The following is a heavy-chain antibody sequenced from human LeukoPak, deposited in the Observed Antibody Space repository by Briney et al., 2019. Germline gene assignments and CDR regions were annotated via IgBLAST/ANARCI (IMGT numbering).Heavy chain of an antibody. D-gene: IGHD6-6*01. V-gene: IGHV4-34*10. CDR2: VYDSGNT. CDR3: ARELIAAPVLGAFDI. Sequence: SETLSLTCAVYGGSFSGYYWGWFRQPPGQGLEWIGTVYDSGNTDYNPSLKSRITISMDTSNNEISLHLRSVTAADTAVYYCARELIAAPVLGAFDIWGQGTMVTVSS. CDR1: GGSFSGYY. J-gene: IGHJ3*02.